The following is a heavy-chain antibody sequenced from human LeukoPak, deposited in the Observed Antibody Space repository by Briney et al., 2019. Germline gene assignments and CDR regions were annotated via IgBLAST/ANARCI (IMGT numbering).Heavy chain of an antibody. CDR2: INPSSGDT. CDR3: AREGGDGSGWLELENWFDP. V-gene: IGHV1-2*05. Sequence: ASVKVSCKASGYTFTGYYMHWVRQAPGQGLEWMGRINPSSGDTKYAQKFESRVTMTRDTSTTTGYMELSRLRSDDTGVYYCAREGGDGSGWLELENWFDPWGQGTLVTVSS. CDR1: GYTFTGYY. D-gene: IGHD6-19*01. J-gene: IGHJ5*02.